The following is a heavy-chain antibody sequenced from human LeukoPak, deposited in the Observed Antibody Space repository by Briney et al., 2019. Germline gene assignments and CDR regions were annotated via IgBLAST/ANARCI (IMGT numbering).Heavy chain of an antibody. Sequence: PGGSLRLSCAASGFTVSSNFMSWVRQAPGKGLEWVSVIYSGGSTYYADSVKGGFTISRDNSKNTLYLHMNSLRAEDTAVYYCARDVSGGYDSSRFDIWGQGTMVTVSS. CDR3: ARDVSGGYDSSRFDI. D-gene: IGHD3-22*01. CDR2: IYSGGST. CDR1: GFTVSSNF. J-gene: IGHJ3*02. V-gene: IGHV3-53*01.